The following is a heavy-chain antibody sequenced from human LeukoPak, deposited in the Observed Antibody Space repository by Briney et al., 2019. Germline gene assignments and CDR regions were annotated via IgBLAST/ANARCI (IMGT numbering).Heavy chain of an antibody. CDR2: ISSNGGST. V-gene: IGHV3-64*01. J-gene: IGHJ3*02. D-gene: IGHD1-26*01. CDR1: GFTFSSYS. CDR3: AREWELRAFDI. Sequence: GGSLRLSCTASGFTFSSYSMNWVRQAPGKGLEYVSAISSNGGSTYYANSVKGRFTISRDNSKNTLYLQMGSLRAEDMAVYYCAREWELRAFDIWGQGTMVTVSS.